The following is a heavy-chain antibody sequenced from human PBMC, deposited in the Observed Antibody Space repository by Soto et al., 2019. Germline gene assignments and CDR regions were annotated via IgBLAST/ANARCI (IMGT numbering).Heavy chain of an antibody. Sequence: AGGSLRLSCAASGFTFRSFTMNWVRQAPGKGLEWVSTISSNSAYIYYTDALRGRFTISRDNAKNSLHLQMNSQRAEDTAVYYCTRGASRDSSARGWFDPWGPGTLVTVSS. CDR2: ISSNSAYI. D-gene: IGHD6-13*01. CDR3: TRGASRDSSARGWFDP. J-gene: IGHJ5*02. CDR1: GFTFRSFT. V-gene: IGHV3-21*01.